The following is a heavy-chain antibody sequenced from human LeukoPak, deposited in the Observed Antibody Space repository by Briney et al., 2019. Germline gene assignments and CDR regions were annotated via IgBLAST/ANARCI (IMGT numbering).Heavy chain of an antibody. CDR2: IYYSGST. Sequence: SETLSLTCTVSGDSISSYYWSWIRQPPGKGLEWIGYIYYSGSTNYNPSLKSRVTISVDTSKNQFSLKLSSVTAADTAVYYCARVQYYYDSSGYLLPGYFDYWGQGTLVTVSS. D-gene: IGHD3-22*01. CDR3: ARVQYYYDSSGYLLPGYFDY. J-gene: IGHJ4*02. V-gene: IGHV4-59*01. CDR1: GDSISSYY.